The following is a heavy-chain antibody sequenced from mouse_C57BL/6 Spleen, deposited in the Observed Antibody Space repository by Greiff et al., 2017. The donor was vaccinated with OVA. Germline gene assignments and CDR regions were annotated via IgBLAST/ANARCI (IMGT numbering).Heavy chain of an antibody. Sequence: QVQLQQSGAELVRPGTSVKVSCKASGYAFTNYLIEWVKQRPGQGLEWIGVINPGSGGTNYNEKFKGKATLTADKSSSTAYMQLSSLTSEDSAVYFCAREDYGGFDYWGQGTTLTVSS. CDR1: GYAFTNYL. V-gene: IGHV1-54*01. J-gene: IGHJ2*01. CDR3: AREDYGGFDY. D-gene: IGHD1-2*01. CDR2: INPGSGGT.